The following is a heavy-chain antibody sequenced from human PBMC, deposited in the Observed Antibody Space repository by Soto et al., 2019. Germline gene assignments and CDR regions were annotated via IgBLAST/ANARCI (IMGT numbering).Heavy chain of an antibody. CDR2: IHYSGST. V-gene: IGHV4-59*11. CDR3: TVGRAGHPFDY. J-gene: IGHJ4*02. CDR1: GVSITSHY. Sequence: QVQLQESGPGLVKPSETLSLTCTVSGVSITSHYWTWIRQPPGKGLEWIGNIHYSGSTNYSPSLKGRVIISVDTSENQSSLKLSSVTTADTAVYYCTVGRAGHPFDYWGQGTLVTVSS. D-gene: IGHD6-13*01.